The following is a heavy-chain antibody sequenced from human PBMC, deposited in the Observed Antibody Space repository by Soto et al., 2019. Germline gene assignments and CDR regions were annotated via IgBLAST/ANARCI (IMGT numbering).Heavy chain of an antibody. Sequence: EVQLVESGGGLIQPGGSLRLSCAASGFTVSDNYMSWVRQAPGKGLEWVSVFYGGGSTYYADSVKGRFTISRDNSKNTLYLQMNSLRAEDTAVYYCARDPGSSWYPVYGMDVWGQGTTVTVSS. CDR1: GFTVSDNY. D-gene: IGHD6-13*01. CDR2: FYGGGST. CDR3: ARDPGSSWYPVYGMDV. J-gene: IGHJ6*02. V-gene: IGHV3-53*01.